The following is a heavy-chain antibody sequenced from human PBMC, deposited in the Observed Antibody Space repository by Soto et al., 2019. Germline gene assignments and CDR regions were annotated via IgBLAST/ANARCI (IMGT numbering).Heavy chain of an antibody. J-gene: IGHJ4*02. CDR3: AGEDSTGGYYGFDY. D-gene: IGHD3-3*01. CDR1: GFTFSNYA. Sequence: PGGSLRLSCAASGFTFSNYAMSWVRQAPGKGLEWVSSISGSGDSTYYADSVKGRFTISRDNSKNTLYLQMNSLGAEATVFYCAGEDSTGGYYGFDYWGQGTLVTVSS. CDR2: ISGSGDST. V-gene: IGHV3-23*01.